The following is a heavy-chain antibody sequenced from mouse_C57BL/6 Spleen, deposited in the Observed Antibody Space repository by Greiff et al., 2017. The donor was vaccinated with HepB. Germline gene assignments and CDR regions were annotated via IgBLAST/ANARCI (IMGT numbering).Heavy chain of an antibody. CDR1: GYTFTSYW. CDR2: IHPNSGST. Sequence: QVQLQQPGAELVKPGASVKLSCKASGYTFTSYWMHWVKQRPGQGLEWIGMIHPNSGSTNYNAKFKSKATLTVDKSSSTAYMQLSSLTSEDSAVYYCADYDGWFAYWGQGTRVTVSA. D-gene: IGHD2-4*01. J-gene: IGHJ3*01. V-gene: IGHV1-64*01. CDR3: ADYDGWFAY.